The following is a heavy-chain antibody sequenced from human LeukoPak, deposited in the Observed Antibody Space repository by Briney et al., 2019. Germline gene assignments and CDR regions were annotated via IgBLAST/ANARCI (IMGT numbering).Heavy chain of an antibody. V-gene: IGHV4-39*01. Sequence: PSDTLSLTCTVSGGSISSSSYYWPWIRQPQGRGLEWLVRMYYSVITYYNPSLNSRVTISVDTSKNQFSLKLSYVTAADTAVYYCATTVTGGYYYGMDIWGQGTTVTVSS. D-gene: IGHD2-8*02. CDR2: MYYSVIT. CDR3: ATTVTGGYYYGMDI. J-gene: IGHJ6*02. CDR1: GGSISSSSYY.